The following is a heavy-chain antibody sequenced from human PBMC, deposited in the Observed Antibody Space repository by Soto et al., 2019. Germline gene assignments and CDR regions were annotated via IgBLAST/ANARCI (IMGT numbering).Heavy chain of an antibody. CDR1: GGTFSSYA. J-gene: IGHJ4*02. CDR2: IIPIFGTA. CDR3: ASRRRDGYNLTIDY. V-gene: IGHV1-69*13. Sequence: ASVKVSCKASGGTFSSYAISWVRQAPGQGLEWMGGIIPIFGTANYAQKFQGRVTITADESTSTAYMELSSLRSEDTAVYYCASRRRDGYNLTIDYWGQGTLVTVSS. D-gene: IGHD5-12*01.